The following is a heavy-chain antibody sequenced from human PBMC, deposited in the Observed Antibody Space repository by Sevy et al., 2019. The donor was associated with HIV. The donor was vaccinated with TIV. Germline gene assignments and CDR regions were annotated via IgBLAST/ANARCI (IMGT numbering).Heavy chain of an antibody. CDR3: AGGRAEAEHDLNYDYYCGMDV. J-gene: IGHJ6*02. Sequence: ASVKVSCKASGCTFSSYAIRWVRQAPGQGLEWMGGIIPIFGTANYAQKFQGRVTITADESTSTAYMELSSLGSVDTAVYYCAGGRAEAEHDLNYDYYCGMDVWGQGTPVTVSS. V-gene: IGHV1-69*13. CDR1: GCTFSSYA. D-gene: IGHD6-13*01. CDR2: IIPIFGTA.